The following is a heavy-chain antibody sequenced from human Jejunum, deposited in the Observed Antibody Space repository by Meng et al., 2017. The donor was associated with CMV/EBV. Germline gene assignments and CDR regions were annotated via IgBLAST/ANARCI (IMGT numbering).Heavy chain of an antibody. D-gene: IGHD2/OR15-2a*01. Sequence: TLNTYAMTWVRKAPGKGLEWVSGISGSGVNTYYADSVKGRFTISRDNSKNTLYLQMNSLRGEDTAVYYCAKDRLGSTAVPYFFDYWGQGTLVTVSS. CDR2: ISGSGVNT. V-gene: IGHV3-23*01. CDR1: TLNTYA. J-gene: IGHJ4*02. CDR3: AKDRLGSTAVPYFFDY.